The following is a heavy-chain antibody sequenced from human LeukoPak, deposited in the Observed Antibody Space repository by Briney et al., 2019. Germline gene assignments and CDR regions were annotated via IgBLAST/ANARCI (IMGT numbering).Heavy chain of an antibody. D-gene: IGHD4-11*01. CDR1: RFTFGDFA. CDR3: ARPSVTTGVDAFDI. J-gene: IGHJ3*02. V-gene: IGHV3-9*01. Sequence: PGRSLRLSCAASRFTFGDFAMHWVRQAPGKGLEWVSGINWNSGSIGYADSVKGRFTISRDNAKNSLYLQMNSLRAEDTSLYYCARPSVTTGVDAFDIWGQGTMVTVSS. CDR2: INWNSGSI.